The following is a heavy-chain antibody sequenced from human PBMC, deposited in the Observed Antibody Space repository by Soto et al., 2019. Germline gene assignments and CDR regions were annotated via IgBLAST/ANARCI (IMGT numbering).Heavy chain of an antibody. V-gene: IGHV3-21*01. D-gene: IGHD4-17*01. Sequence: PGGSLRLSCAASGFTFSSYSMNWVRQAPGKGLEWVSSISSSSSYIYYADSVKGRFTISRDNAKNSLYLQMNSLRAEDTAVYYCFRRCTYHRDLHSFWSQGSLDTGSA. J-gene: IGHJ4*02. CDR1: GFTFSSYS. CDR2: ISSSSSYI. CDR3: FRRCTYHRDLHSF.